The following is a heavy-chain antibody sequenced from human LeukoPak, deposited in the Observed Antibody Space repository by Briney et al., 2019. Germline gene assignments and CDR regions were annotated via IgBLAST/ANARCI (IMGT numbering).Heavy chain of an antibody. D-gene: IGHD1-26*01. CDR3: ARASGSYPACVDY. V-gene: IGHV3-21*01. J-gene: IGHJ4*02. CDR2: ISSSSSYI. Sequence: PGGSLRLSCAASGFTFSSYSMNWVRQAPGKGLEWVSSISSSSSYIYYADSVKGRFTISRDNAKNSLYLQMNSLRAEDTAVYYCARASGSYPACVDYWGQGTLVTVSS. CDR1: GFTFSSYS.